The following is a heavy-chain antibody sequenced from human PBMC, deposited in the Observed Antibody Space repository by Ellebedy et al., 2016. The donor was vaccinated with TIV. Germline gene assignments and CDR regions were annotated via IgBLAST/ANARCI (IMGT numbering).Heavy chain of an antibody. D-gene: IGHD5-18*01. CDR1: GYTLTELS. V-gene: IGHV1-24*01. CDR2: FDPEDGET. J-gene: IGHJ4*02. CDR3: ATAGGDTAMGLYDY. Sequence: AASVKVSCKVSGYTLTELSMHWVRQAPGKGLEWMGGFDPEDGETIYAQKFQGRVTMTEDTSTDTAYMELSSLRSEDTAVYYCATAGGDTAMGLYDYWGQGTLVTVSS.